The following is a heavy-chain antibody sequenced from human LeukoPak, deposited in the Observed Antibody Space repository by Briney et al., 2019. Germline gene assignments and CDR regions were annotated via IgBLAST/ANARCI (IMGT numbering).Heavy chain of an antibody. D-gene: IGHD5-12*01. CDR1: GGSISSGSYY. CDR3: ARAIVVTNWFDP. J-gene: IGHJ5*02. CDR2: IYTSGST. V-gene: IGHV4-61*02. Sequence: SQTLSHTCTVSGGSISSGSYYWSWIRQPAGKGLEWIGRIYTSGSTNYNSSLKSRVTISVDTSKNQFSLKLSSVTAADTAVYYCARAIVVTNWFDPWGQGTLVTVSS.